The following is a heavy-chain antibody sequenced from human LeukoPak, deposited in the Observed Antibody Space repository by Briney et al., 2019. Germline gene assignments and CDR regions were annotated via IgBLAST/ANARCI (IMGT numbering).Heavy chain of an antibody. CDR2: IYSGGST. J-gene: IGHJ4*02. V-gene: IGHV3-66*01. D-gene: IGHD3-9*01. CDR1: GFTVSINY. CDR3: ARDPYYDILTGYQPPDY. Sequence: GGSLRLSCAAYGFTVSINYMSWVRQAPGKGLEWVSVIYSGGSTYYADSVKGRFTISRDNSKNTLYLQMNSLRAEDTAVYYCARDPYYDILTGYQPPDYWGQGTLVTVSS.